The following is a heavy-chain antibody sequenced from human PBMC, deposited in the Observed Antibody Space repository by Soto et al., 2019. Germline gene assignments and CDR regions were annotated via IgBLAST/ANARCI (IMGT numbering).Heavy chain of an antibody. CDR3: MRDSSGSIEYFQS. V-gene: IGHV3-33*01. D-gene: IGHD3-22*01. Sequence: QEQLVESGGGVVQPGTSLRLSCVASGIAFSRYGMHWVRQAPGKGLEWLALIWHDGSDKYYADSVKGRFTISRDNSKNTVFLEMNSLRVEDTYVYYCMRDSSGSIEYFQSWGQGTLVTVSS. CDR1: GIAFSRYG. CDR2: IWHDGSDK. J-gene: IGHJ1*01.